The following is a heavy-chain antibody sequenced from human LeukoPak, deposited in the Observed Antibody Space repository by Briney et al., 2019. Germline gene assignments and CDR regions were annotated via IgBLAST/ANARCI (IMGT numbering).Heavy chain of an antibody. J-gene: IGHJ4*02. Sequence: GESLQISCKGSGYSFTSYWIGWVRQMPGKGLEWMGIIYPGDSDTRYSPSFQGQVTISADKSISTAYLQWSSLKASDTAMYYCARHSCRSGGSCYPYYFDYWGQGTLVTVSS. CDR2: IYPGDSDT. V-gene: IGHV5-51*01. CDR3: ARHSCRSGGSCYPYYFDY. D-gene: IGHD2-15*01. CDR1: GYSFTSYW.